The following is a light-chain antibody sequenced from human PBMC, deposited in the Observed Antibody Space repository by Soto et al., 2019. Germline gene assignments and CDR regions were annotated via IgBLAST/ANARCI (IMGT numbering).Light chain of an antibody. V-gene: IGLV2-8*01. CDR2: DVN. CDR3: ASYARGSTLVV. CDR1: SSDVGAYNY. Sequence: QSALTQPPSASGSPGQSVTISCTGSSSDVGAYNYVAWYQQRPGKAPKLMISDVNKRPSGVPDRFSGSKSGNTASLTVSGLQAEDEADYYCASYARGSTLVVFGGGTKLTVL. J-gene: IGLJ2*01.